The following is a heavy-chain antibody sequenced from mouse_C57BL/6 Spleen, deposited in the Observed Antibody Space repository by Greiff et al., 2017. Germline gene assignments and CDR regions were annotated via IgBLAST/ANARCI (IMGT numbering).Heavy chain of an antibody. CDR3: ARGLLLRYFDV. D-gene: IGHD1-1*01. V-gene: IGHV5-17*01. CDR1: GFTFSDYG. J-gene: IGHJ1*03. CDR2: ISSGSSTI. Sequence: EVKVVESGGGLVKPGGSLKLSCAASGFTFSDYGMHWVRQAPEKGLEWVAYISSGSSTIYYADTVKGRFTISRDNAKNTLFLQMTSLRSEDTAMYYCARGLLLRYFDVWGTGTTVTVSS.